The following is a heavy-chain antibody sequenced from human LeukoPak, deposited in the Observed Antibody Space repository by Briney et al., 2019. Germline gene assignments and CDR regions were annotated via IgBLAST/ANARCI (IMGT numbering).Heavy chain of an antibody. D-gene: IGHD2-15*01. CDR1: GYTFTSYA. CDR3: ARDCSGGSCHLWFDP. J-gene: IGHJ3*01. V-gene: IGHV1-3*01. CDR2: INAGNGNT. Sequence: GASVKVSCKASGYTFTSYAMHWVRQAPGQRLEWMGWINAGNGNTKYSQKFQGRVTITRDTSASTAYMELSSLRSEDTAVYYCARDCSGGSCHLWFDPRGQGTMVTVSS.